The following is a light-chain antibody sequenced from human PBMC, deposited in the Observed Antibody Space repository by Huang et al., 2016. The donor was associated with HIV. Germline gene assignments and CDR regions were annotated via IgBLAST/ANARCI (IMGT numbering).Light chain of an antibody. V-gene: IGKV3-15*01. CDR3: QQYNNWPRT. Sequence: EIVMTQSPATLSVSPGERATLSCRASQSVSSNLAWSQQKPGQAPRSLIYGPSTRATGIPARFSGSGSGTDFTLTISSLQSEDFAVYYCQQYNNWPRTFGQGTKVEIK. CDR1: QSVSSN. CDR2: GPS. J-gene: IGKJ1*01.